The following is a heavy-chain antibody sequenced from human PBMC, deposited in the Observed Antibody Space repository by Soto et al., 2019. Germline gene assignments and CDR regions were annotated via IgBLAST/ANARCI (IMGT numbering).Heavy chain of an antibody. D-gene: IGHD2-15*01. J-gene: IGHJ6*03. Sequence: QVQLAQSGAEVKKPGASVKVSCKASGYTFTNYDINWVRQATGQGLEWMGWMNPNSGNTGYAQKFQGRVTMTRNTSISTAYMELSSLRSEDTAVYYCARAIRIMQGPINRRYYYMDVWGRGTTVTVSS. CDR2: MNPNSGNT. V-gene: IGHV1-8*01. CDR1: GYTFTNYD. CDR3: ARAIRIMQGPINRRYYYMDV.